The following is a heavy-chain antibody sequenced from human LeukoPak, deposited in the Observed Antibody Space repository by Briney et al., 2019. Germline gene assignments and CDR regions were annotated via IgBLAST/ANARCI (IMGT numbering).Heavy chain of an antibody. CDR1: GGSITSSSHH. Sequence: SETLSLTCTVSGGSITSSSHHWGWLRQPPGKGLEWIGSIYYSGTTYYKPSLRSRVTISVDTSKNQFSLKLSSVTAADTAVYYCARVSWFPGTSYYYMDVWGKGTTVTVSS. D-gene: IGHD1-1*01. J-gene: IGHJ6*03. CDR3: ARVSWFPGTSYYYMDV. CDR2: IYYSGTT. V-gene: IGHV4-39*07.